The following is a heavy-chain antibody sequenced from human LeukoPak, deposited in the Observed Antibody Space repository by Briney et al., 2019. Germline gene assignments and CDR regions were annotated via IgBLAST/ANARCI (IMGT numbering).Heavy chain of an antibody. CDR3: ARVRISRGYYFHY. D-gene: IGHD2/OR15-2a*01. V-gene: IGHV4-39*01. CDR2: IYYTGNT. J-gene: IGHJ4*02. Sequence: SETLSLTCTVSGDSISSSGYYWGWIRQPPGTGLEWIGSIYYTGNTYYNPSLKSRVTISANTSKNQFSLKLNSVTAADTAVYYCARVRISRGYYFHYWGQGTLVTVSS. CDR1: GDSISSSGYY.